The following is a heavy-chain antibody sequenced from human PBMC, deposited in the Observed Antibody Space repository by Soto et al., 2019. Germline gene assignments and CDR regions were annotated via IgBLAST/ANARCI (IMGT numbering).Heavy chain of an antibody. CDR1: GGSITTYY. CDR2: IFYSGST. Sequence: QVQLQESGPGLVTPSETLSLTCAVSGGSITTYYWHWIRQSPGKGLEWIGYIFYSGSTKYNPSLNSRAIMSLDTSRNQFSLKLRSVTAADTALYYCARELKSVDFDYWGQGILVTVSS. V-gene: IGHV4-59*01. CDR3: ARELKSVDFDY. J-gene: IGHJ4*02.